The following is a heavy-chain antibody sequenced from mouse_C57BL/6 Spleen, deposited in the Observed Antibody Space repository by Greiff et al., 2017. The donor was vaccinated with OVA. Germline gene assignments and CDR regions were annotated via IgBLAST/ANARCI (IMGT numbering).Heavy chain of an antibody. CDR3: AREDSSGLSDY. CDR2: ISYDGSN. V-gene: IGHV3-6*01. D-gene: IGHD3-2*02. Sequence: VQLKESGPGLVKPSQSLSLTCSVTGYSITSGYYWNWIRQFPGNKLEWMGYISYDGSNNYNPSLKNRISITRDTSKNQFFLKLNSVTTEDTATYYCAREDSSGLSDYWGQGTSVTVSS. J-gene: IGHJ4*01. CDR1: GYSITSGYY.